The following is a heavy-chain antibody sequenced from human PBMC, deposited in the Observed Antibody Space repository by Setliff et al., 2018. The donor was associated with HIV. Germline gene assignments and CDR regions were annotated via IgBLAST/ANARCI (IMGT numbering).Heavy chain of an antibody. Sequence: PSETLSLTCAVSGYSISSGYYWGWIRQPPGKGLEWIGSIYHSGSTYNNPSLKSRVTISVDTSKNQFSLKLTSVTAADTAVYHCARTLRAAAMGYFDYWGQGTLVTVSS. CDR2: IYHSGST. J-gene: IGHJ4*02. V-gene: IGHV4-38-2*01. D-gene: IGHD5-18*01. CDR3: ARTLRAAAMGYFDY. CDR1: GYSISSGYY.